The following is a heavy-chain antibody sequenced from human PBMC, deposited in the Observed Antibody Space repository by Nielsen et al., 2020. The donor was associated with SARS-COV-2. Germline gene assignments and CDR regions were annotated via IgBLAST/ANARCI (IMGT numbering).Heavy chain of an antibody. CDR2: TYYRSKWYN. Sequence: SQTLSLTCAISGDCLSSNSAAWNWTRQSPSRGLEWPGRTYYRSKWYNDYAVSVKSRITITPDTSKNQFSLQLNSVTPEDTAVYYCARDASGAAVTTYYYCMDVWGQGTTVTVSS. D-gene: IGHD4-11*01. J-gene: IGHJ6*02. V-gene: IGHV6-1*01. CDR3: ARDASGAAVTTYYYCMDV. CDR1: GDCLSSNSAA.